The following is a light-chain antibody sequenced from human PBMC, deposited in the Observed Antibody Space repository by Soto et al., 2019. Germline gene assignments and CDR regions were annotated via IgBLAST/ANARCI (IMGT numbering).Light chain of an antibody. J-gene: IGLJ1*01. CDR3: QSYDTSLSGSV. V-gene: IGLV1-40*01. Sequence: QPLLAHLRSVPRAPGQRVTISCTRSSSNIGAGYDVHWYQQRPGTAPKLLIYGNSNRPSGVPDRFSGCKSGTSASLAITGLQAADEAAYYCQSYDTSLSGSVCGTGTQGTVL. CDR1: SSNIGAGYD. CDR2: GNS.